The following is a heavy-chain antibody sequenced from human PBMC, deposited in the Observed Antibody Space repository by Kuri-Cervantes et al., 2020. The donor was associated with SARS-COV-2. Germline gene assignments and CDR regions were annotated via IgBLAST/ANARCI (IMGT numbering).Heavy chain of an antibody. CDR2: INSAGSST. CDR1: GFTFSRYW. V-gene: IGHV3-74*01. CDR3: AREMGSS. D-gene: IGHD6-13*01. Sequence: GESLKISCEASGFTFSRYWMHWVRQAPGKGLVWVSRINSAGSSTNYADSVKGRFTISRDNAKNSLYLQMNSLRAEDTAVYYCAREMGSSWGQGTLVTVSS. J-gene: IGHJ4*02.